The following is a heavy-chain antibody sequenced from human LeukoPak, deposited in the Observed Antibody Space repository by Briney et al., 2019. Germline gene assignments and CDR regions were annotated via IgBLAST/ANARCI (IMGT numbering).Heavy chain of an antibody. V-gene: IGHV1-18*01. J-gene: IGHJ5*02. CDR3: ARGRDYYGSGSYYKGGSDWFDP. CDR2: ISAYNGNT. Sequence: ASVKVSCKASGYTFTSYGISWVRQAPGQGPEWMGWISAYNGNTNYAQKLQGRVTMTTDTSTSTAYMELRRLRSDDTAVYYCARGRDYYGSGSYYKGGSDWFDPWGQGTLVTVSS. D-gene: IGHD3-10*01. CDR1: GYTFTSYG.